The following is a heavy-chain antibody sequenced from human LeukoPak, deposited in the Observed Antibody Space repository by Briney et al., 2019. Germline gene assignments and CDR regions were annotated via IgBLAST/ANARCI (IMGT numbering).Heavy chain of an antibody. CDR1: GDSISTYH. CDR2: IYYSGST. CDR3: ARHLGPTAFDY. V-gene: IGHV4-59*08. Sequence: SETLSLTCTVSGDSISTYHWSWLRQPPGKGLEWIGYIYYSGSTNYNPSLKNRVTISVDTSKNQVSLELSSVTAADTALYYCARHLGPTAFDYWGQGTLVTVSS. J-gene: IGHJ4*02. D-gene: IGHD3-16*01.